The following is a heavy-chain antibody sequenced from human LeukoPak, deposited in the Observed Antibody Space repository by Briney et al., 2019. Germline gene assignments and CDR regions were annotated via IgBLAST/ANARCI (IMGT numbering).Heavy chain of an antibody. J-gene: IGHJ6*02. CDR1: GFTFSFYS. CDR3: ARDQRGYQYGMDV. V-gene: IGHV3-21*01. Sequence: KTGGSLRLSCAASGFTFSFYSMNWVRQAPGKGLEWVSSISSSSSYIYYADSVKGRFTISRDNAKNSLYLQMNSLRAEDTAVYCCARDQRGYQYGMDVWGQGTTVTVSS. CDR2: ISSSSSYI. D-gene: IGHD3-22*01.